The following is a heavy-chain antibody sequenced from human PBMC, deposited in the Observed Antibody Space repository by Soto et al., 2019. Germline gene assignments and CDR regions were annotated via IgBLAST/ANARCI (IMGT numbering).Heavy chain of an antibody. CDR1: GGSISSGGYY. CDR3: ARDRRYYDSSGYSSFDY. J-gene: IGHJ4*02. Sequence: SETLSLTCTVSGGSISSGGYYWSWIRQHPGKGLEWIGYIYYSGSTYYNPSLKSRVTISVDTPKNQFSLKLSSVTAADTAVYYCARDRRYYDSSGYSSFDYWGQGTLVTVSS. CDR2: IYYSGST. V-gene: IGHV4-31*03. D-gene: IGHD3-22*01.